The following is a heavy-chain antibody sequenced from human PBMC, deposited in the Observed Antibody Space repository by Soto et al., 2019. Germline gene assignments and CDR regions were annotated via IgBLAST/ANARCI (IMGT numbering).Heavy chain of an antibody. V-gene: IGHV4-34*01. Sequence: QVQLQQWGAGLLKPSETLSLTCAVYGGSFSGYYWSWIRQPPGKGLEWIGEINHSGSTNYNPSLKSRVTISVDTSKNQFSLKLSSVTAADTAVYYCARPQGSAAGTMNAFDIWGQGTIVTVSS. J-gene: IGHJ3*02. CDR2: INHSGST. CDR1: GGSFSGYY. CDR3: ARPQGSAAGTMNAFDI. D-gene: IGHD6-13*01.